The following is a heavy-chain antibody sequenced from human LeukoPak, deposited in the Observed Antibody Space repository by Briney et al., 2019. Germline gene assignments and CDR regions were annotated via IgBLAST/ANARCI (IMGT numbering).Heavy chain of an antibody. J-gene: IGHJ4*02. CDR3: ARGSGYYDY. CDR2: TYNRSRWYN. CDR1: GDSASSNSAA. Sequence: SQTLSLTCAISGDSASSNSAAWNWIRQSPSRGLEWLGRTYNRSRWYNDYAASVKGRITINPDTPKNQFSLLLNSVTPEDTAVYYCARGSGYYDYWGQGTLVTVSS. D-gene: IGHD1-14*01. V-gene: IGHV6-1*01.